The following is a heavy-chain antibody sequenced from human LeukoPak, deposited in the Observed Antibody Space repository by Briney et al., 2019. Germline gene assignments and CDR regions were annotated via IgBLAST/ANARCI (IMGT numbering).Heavy chain of an antibody. CDR3: ARRSYRYYFDY. V-gene: IGHV4-59*01. D-gene: IGHD3-16*02. CDR2: IYYIGST. Sequence: PSETLSLTCTVPGGSIRSYYWSWSRKPPGKGLEWCGYIYYIGSTNYNPSLKSRVTISVDTFKNQFSLKLSSVTAADTAVYYCARRSYRYYFDYWGQGTLVTASS. CDR1: GGSIRSYY. J-gene: IGHJ4*02.